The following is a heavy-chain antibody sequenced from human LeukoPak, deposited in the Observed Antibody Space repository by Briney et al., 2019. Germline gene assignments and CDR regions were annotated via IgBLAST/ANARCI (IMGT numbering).Heavy chain of an antibody. V-gene: IGHV3-23*01. Sequence: GGSLRLSCAASGFIFSRYWMHWVRQAPGKGLEWVSAISGSGGTTYYADSVKGRFTISRDNSKNTLYLQINSLRAEDTAVYYCADRVATGGDYWGQGTLVTVSS. CDR3: ADRVATGGDY. D-gene: IGHD5-12*01. CDR2: ISGSGGTT. CDR1: GFIFSRYW. J-gene: IGHJ4*02.